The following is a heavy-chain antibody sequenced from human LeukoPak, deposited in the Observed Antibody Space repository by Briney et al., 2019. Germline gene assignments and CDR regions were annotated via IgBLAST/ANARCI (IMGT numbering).Heavy chain of an antibody. V-gene: IGHV3-30*18. Sequence: GGALRLSCAASGFTFSSYGMHWVRQAPGKGLEWGAVISYDGSNKYYADSVKGRFTISRDNSKNTLYLQMNSLRDEDTAVYYCAKDRRALYSIAAAGTFDYWGQGTLVTVSS. D-gene: IGHD6-13*01. CDR1: GFTFSSYG. CDR2: ISYDGSNK. CDR3: AKDRRALYSIAAAGTFDY. J-gene: IGHJ4*02.